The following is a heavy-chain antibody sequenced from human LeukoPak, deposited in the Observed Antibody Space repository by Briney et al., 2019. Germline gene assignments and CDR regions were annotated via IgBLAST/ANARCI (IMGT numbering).Heavy chain of an antibody. V-gene: IGHV3-23*01. J-gene: IGHJ4*02. D-gene: IGHD3-10*01. CDR3: AKIWNPITMVRGVIDY. CDR2: ISGSGGNT. CDR1: GFTFNDYY. Sequence: GGSLRLSCAASGFTFNDYYMSWIRQSPGKGLEWVSGISGSGGNTYYRDSVKGRFTISRDNFKNTPHLQMNSLRAEDTAVYYCAKIWNPITMVRGVIDYWGQGTLVTVSS.